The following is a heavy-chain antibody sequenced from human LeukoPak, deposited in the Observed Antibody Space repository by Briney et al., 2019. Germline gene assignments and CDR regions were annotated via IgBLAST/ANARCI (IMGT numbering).Heavy chain of an antibody. J-gene: IGHJ4*02. CDR1: GGTFSSYA. V-gene: IGHV1-69*13. CDR3: ARLVAGGFSVTDY. D-gene: IGHD6-19*01. Sequence: ASVKVSCKASGGTFSSYAISWVRQAPGQGLEWMGGIIPIFGTANYAQKFQGRVTITADESTSTAYMELSSLRSEDTAVYYCARLVAGGFSVTDYWGQGTPVTVSS. CDR2: IIPIFGTA.